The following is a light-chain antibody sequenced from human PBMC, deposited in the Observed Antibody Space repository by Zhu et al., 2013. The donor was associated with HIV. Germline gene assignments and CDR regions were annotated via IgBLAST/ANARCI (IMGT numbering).Light chain of an antibody. CDR2: DTV. J-gene: IGKJ1*01. CDR1: HSVKSN. V-gene: IGKV3-20*01. CDR3: QQYGSSPRT. Sequence: EVVLTQSPVTLSLSPGETAILSCRSSHSVKSNLAWYQQRPGHSPRLLIYDTVKRTTGIPVKFTGSGSGTDSNLTISRLEPEDFAVYYCQQYGSSPRTFGQGTKVEIK.